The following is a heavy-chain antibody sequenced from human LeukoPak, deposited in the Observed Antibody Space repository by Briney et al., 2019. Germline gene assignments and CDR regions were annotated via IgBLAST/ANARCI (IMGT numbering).Heavy chain of an antibody. Sequence: GRSLRLSCAASGFTFSGSAMHWVRQASGKGLEWVGRIRSKANSYATAYAASVKGRFTISRDDSKNTAYLQMNSLKTEDTAVYYCTRPPYCSGGSCYSYYWGQGTLVTVSS. J-gene: IGHJ4*02. V-gene: IGHV3-73*01. CDR2: IRSKANSYAT. D-gene: IGHD2-15*01. CDR3: TRPPYCSGGSCYSYY. CDR1: GFTFSGSA.